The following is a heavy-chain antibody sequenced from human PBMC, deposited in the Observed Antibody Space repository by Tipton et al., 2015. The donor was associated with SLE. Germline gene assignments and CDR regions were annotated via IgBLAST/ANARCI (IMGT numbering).Heavy chain of an antibody. J-gene: IGHJ6*03. CDR2: INSDGSST. D-gene: IGHD2-15*01. Sequence: GSLRLSCAASGFTFSSYWMHWVRQAPGKGLVWVSRINSDGSSTSYADSVKGRFTISRDNAKNTLYLQMNSLRAEDTAVYYCARGTPGYYYFHYMDVWGKGTTVTVSS. CDR3: ARGTPGYYYFHYMDV. V-gene: IGHV3-74*01. CDR1: GFTFSSYW.